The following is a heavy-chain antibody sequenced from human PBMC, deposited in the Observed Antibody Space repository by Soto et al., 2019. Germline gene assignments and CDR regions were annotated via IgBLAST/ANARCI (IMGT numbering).Heavy chain of an antibody. D-gene: IGHD2-8*01. Sequence: GGSLRLSCAASGFTFSSYGMHWVRQAPGKGLEWVAVIWYDGSNKYYADSVKGRFTISRDNSKNTLYLQMNSLRAEDTAVYYCARSPCTNGVCNFDYWGQGTLVTVSS. V-gene: IGHV3-33*01. CDR2: IWYDGSNK. CDR3: ARSPCTNGVCNFDY. CDR1: GFTFSSYG. J-gene: IGHJ4*02.